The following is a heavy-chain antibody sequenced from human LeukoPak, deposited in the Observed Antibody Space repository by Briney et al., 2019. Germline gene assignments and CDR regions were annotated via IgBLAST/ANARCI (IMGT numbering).Heavy chain of an antibody. CDR3: ARSTDWYADY. CDR2: ITSSSSTI. V-gene: IGHV3-48*01. CDR1: GFNFNIYS. D-gene: IGHD3-9*01. J-gene: IGHJ4*02. Sequence: GGSLRLSCAASGFNFNIYSMNWVRQAPGKGLEWVSYITSSSSTIYYADSVRGRFIISRDNAKKSVYLQLNNLRADDTAVYYCARSTDWYADYWGQGTLVTVSS.